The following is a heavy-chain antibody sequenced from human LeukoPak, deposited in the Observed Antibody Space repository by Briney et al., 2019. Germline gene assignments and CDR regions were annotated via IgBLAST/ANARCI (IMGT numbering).Heavy chain of an antibody. J-gene: IGHJ4*02. CDR2: IYSGGST. D-gene: IGHD3-9*01. CDR3: HILTGNPSGVDY. V-gene: IGHV3-66*01. Sequence: GESLRLSCAASGFTFSSYAMNWVRQAPGKGLEWVSVIYSGGSTYYADSVKGRFTISRDNSKNTLYLQMNSLRAEDTAVYYCHILTGNPSGVDYWGQGTLVTVSS. CDR1: GFTFSSYA.